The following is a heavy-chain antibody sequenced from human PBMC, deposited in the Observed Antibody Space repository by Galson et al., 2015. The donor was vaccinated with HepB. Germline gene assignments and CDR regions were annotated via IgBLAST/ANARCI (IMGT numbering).Heavy chain of an antibody. V-gene: IGHV1-24*01. CDR1: GYTLTELS. CDR3: ATDRDFWSGHSALPSFDY. Sequence: SVKVSCKVSGYTLTELSMHWVRQAPGKGLEWMGGFDPEDGETIYAQKFQGRVTMTEDTSTDTAYMELSSLRSEDTAVYYCATDRDFWSGHSALPSFDYWGQGTLVTVSS. D-gene: IGHD3-3*01. J-gene: IGHJ4*02. CDR2: FDPEDGET.